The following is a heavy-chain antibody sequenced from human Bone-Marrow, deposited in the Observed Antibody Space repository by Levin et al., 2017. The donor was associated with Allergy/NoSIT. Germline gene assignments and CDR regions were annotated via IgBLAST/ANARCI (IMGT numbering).Heavy chain of an antibody. J-gene: IGHJ6*02. CDR3: ARVMADSYYYHAMDV. D-gene: IGHD2-8*01. Sequence: KPSETLSLTCTVSDGSISSSDYQWSWIRQPPGKGLEWIGYIYYSGYTYYNPSLTSRLTISIDTSKNQFSLKLTSVTAADTAVYYCARVMADSYYYHAMDVWGQGTTVTVSS. V-gene: IGHV4-30-4*01. CDR2: IYYSGYT. CDR1: DGSISSSDYQ.